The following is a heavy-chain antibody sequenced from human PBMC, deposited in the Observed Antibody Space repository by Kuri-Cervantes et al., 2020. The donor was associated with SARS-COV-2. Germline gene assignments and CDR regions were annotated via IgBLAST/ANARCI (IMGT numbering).Heavy chain of an antibody. CDR1: GFTSSSYA. CDR2: ISYDGTNK. CDR3: ARGDYGSGSYGYYYGMDV. Sequence: GGSLRLSCAAAGFTSSSYAMHWVRQAPGKGLEWVAVISYDGTNKYYADSVKGRFTISRDNSKNTLYLQMNSLSAEDTAVYYCARGDYGSGSYGYYYGMDVWGQGTTVTVSS. J-gene: IGHJ6*02. V-gene: IGHV3-30-3*01. D-gene: IGHD3-10*01.